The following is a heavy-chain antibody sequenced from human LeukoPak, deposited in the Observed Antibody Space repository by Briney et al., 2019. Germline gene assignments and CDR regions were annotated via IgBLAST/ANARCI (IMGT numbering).Heavy chain of an antibody. J-gene: IGHJ2*01. CDR1: GGTFSSYA. D-gene: IGHD4-17*01. V-gene: IGHV1-69*06. CDR3: ARDTSTVTHWYFDL. Sequence: SVKVSCKASGGTFSSYAISWVRQAPGQGLEWMGGIIRIFGTANYAQKFQGRVTITADKSTSTAYMELSSLRSEDTAVYYCARDTSTVTHWYFDLWGRGTLVTVSS. CDR2: IIRIFGTA.